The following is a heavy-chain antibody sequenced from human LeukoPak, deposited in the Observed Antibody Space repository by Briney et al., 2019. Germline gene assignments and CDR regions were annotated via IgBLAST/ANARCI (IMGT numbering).Heavy chain of an antibody. CDR2: ISSDGRR. V-gene: IGHV3-74*01. CDR1: GFTFSSSW. Sequence: GGSLRLSCAASGFTFSSSWMHWVRHAPGEGLVWVSHISSDGRRYYADSVKGRFTISRDNAKNTLRLQMNSLRAEDTAVYYCARDLSGYFDYWGQGTLVTVSS. CDR3: ARDLSGYFDY. J-gene: IGHJ4*02. D-gene: IGHD2-15*01.